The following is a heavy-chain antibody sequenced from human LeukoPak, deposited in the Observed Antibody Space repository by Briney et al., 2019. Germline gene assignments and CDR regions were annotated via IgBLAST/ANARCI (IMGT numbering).Heavy chain of an antibody. D-gene: IGHD3-3*01. V-gene: IGHV1-8*01. Sequence: ASVKVSCKASGYTFTSYDINWVRQATGQGLEWMGWMNPNSGNTGYAQKFQGRVTMTRNTSISTAYMELSSLRSEDTAVYYCARGVKTKKPGRFLEWLPHLPRYYYYYYYMDVWGKGTTVTVSS. J-gene: IGHJ6*03. CDR1: GYTFTSYD. CDR2: MNPNSGNT. CDR3: ARGVKTKKPGRFLEWLPHLPRYYYYYYYMDV.